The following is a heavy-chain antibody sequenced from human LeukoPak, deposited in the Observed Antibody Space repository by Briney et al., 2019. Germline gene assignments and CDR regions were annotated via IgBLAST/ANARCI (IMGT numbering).Heavy chain of an antibody. J-gene: IGHJ4*02. CDR3: ASNGDYLLYYFDY. CDR1: GYTFTSYG. Sequence: ASVKVSCKASGYTFTSYGISWVRQAPGQGLEWMGWINPNSGGTNYAQKFQGRFTMTRDTSISTAYMELSRLRSDDTAVYYCASNGDYLLYYFDYWGQGTLVTVSS. D-gene: IGHD4-17*01. CDR2: INPNSGGT. V-gene: IGHV1-2*02.